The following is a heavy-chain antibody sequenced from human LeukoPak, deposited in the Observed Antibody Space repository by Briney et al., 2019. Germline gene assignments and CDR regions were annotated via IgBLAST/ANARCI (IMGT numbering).Heavy chain of an antibody. CDR2: ISTSGSTI. D-gene: IGHD3-3*01. CDR3: ARGFDDFWSGLDP. Sequence: GGSLRLSCAASGSTFSHYEVNWVRQAPGKGLEWGSYISTSGSTIYYADSVKGRFTISRDNSKNTLYLQMNSLRAEDTAVYYCARGFDDFWSGLDPWGQGTLVTVSS. V-gene: IGHV3-48*03. J-gene: IGHJ5*02. CDR1: GSTFSHYE.